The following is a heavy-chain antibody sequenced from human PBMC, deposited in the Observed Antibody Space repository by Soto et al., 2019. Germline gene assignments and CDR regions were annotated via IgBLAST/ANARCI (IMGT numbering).Heavy chain of an antibody. J-gene: IGHJ4*02. D-gene: IGHD4-17*01. CDR2: ISRRGDTT. CDR3: VRDDPTPFDY. Sequence: EVQLVESGGGLVQPGGSLRLSCAASGFAFSSYEMNWVRQAPGKGLEWVSYISRRGDTTYYADSVKGRFTISRDNAKNSLYLQMNSLRVEDTALYYCVRDDPTPFDYWGQGTLVTVSS. CDR1: GFAFSSYE. V-gene: IGHV3-48*03.